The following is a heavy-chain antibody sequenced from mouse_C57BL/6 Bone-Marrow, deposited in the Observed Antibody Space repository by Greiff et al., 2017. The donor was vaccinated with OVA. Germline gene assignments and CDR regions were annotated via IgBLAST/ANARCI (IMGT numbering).Heavy chain of an antibody. J-gene: IGHJ4*01. V-gene: IGHV1-18*01. Sequence: VQLQQSGPELVKPGASVKIPCKASGYTFTDYNMDWVKQSHGKSLEWIGDINPNNGGTIYNQKFKGKATLTVDKSSSTAYMELRSLTSEDTAVYYCARSLSPYYSNYEDAMDYWGQGTSVTVSS. CDR1: GYTFTDYN. CDR3: ARSLSPYYSNYEDAMDY. D-gene: IGHD2-5*01. CDR2: INPNNGGT.